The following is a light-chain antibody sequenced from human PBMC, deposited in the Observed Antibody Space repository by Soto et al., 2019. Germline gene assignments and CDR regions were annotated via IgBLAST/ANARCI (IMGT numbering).Light chain of an antibody. V-gene: IGKV3-20*01. CDR2: DAS. CDR3: QQFSSYPLT. CDR1: QTVRNNY. Sequence: ETVLTQSPGTLSLSPGEGATLSCRASQTVRNNYLAWYQQKPGQAPRLLIYDASSRATGIPDRFSGGGSGTDFTLTISRLEPEDFAVYYCQQFSSYPLTFGGGTKVDIK. J-gene: IGKJ4*01.